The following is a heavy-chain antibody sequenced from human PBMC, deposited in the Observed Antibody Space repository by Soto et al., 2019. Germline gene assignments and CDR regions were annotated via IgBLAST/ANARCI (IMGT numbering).Heavy chain of an antibody. CDR2: ISSSGGST. V-gene: IGHV3-23*01. CDR3: AKARGGSYFDY. J-gene: IGHJ4*02. Sequence: EVQLLESGGGLVQPGGSLRLSCAASGFTFSSNAMSWVRQAPGKGLEWVSGISSSGGSTYYADSVKGRFTISRDNSKNMLYLQMNNMRADDTAVYCCAKARGGSYFDYWGQGTLVTVSS. D-gene: IGHD2-15*01. CDR1: GFTFSSNA.